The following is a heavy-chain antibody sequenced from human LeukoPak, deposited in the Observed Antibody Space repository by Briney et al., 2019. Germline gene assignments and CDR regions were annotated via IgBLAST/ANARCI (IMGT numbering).Heavy chain of an antibody. J-gene: IGHJ5*02. Sequence: ASVKVSCKASGYTFTSYAMHWVRQAPGQRLEWMGWINAGNGNTKYSQKFQGRVTITRDTSASTAYMELSSLRSEDTAVYYCARDPSRITNWFDPWGQGTLVTVSS. D-gene: IGHD3-10*01. V-gene: IGHV1-3*01. CDR1: GYTFTSYA. CDR3: ARDPSRITNWFDP. CDR2: INAGNGNT.